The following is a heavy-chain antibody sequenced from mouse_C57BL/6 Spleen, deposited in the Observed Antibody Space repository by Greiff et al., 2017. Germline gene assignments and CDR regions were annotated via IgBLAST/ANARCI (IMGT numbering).Heavy chain of an antibody. CDR1: GFTFSSYA. Sequence: DVMLVESGGGLVKPGGSLKLSCAASGFTFSSYAMSWVRQTPEKRLEWVATISDGGSYTYYPDNVKGRFTISRDNAKNNLYLQMSHLKSEDTAMYYCARDEGDDGYYFDYWGQGTTLTVSS. CDR3: ARDEGDDGYYFDY. V-gene: IGHV5-4*01. D-gene: IGHD2-3*01. CDR2: ISDGGSYT. J-gene: IGHJ2*01.